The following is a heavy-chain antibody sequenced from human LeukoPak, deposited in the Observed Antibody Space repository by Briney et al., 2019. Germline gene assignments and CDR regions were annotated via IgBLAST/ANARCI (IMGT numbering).Heavy chain of an antibody. J-gene: IGHJ5*02. CDR1: GYTFTSYG. CDR2: ISAYNGNT. CDR3: ARDLYEVDIVVVPAVTGLNWFDP. D-gene: IGHD2-2*03. Sequence: ASVKVSCKASGYTFTSYGISWVRQAPGQGLEWMGWISAYNGNTNYAQKLQGRVTMTTDTSTSTAYMELRSLRSDDTAVYYCARDLYEVDIVVVPAVTGLNWFDPWGQGTLVTVSS. V-gene: IGHV1-18*01.